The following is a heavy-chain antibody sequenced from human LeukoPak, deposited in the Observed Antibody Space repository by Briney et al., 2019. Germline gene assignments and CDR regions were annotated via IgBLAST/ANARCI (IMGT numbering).Heavy chain of an antibody. CDR2: IKQDGSEK. J-gene: IGHJ4*02. Sequence: GGSLRLSCGASGFIFTGYWMSWVRQAPGKGLEWVANIKQDGSEKYYVGSVKGRFTNSRDNAKSSLYLQMNSLRAEDTAVYYCARYYYGSGTPFYWGQGTLVTVSS. D-gene: IGHD3-10*01. CDR3: ARYYYGSGTPFY. CDR1: GFIFTGYW. V-gene: IGHV3-7*03.